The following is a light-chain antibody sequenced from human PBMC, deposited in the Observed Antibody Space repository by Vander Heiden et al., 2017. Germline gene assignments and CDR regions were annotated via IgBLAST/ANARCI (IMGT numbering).Light chain of an antibody. J-gene: IGLJ1*01. CDR3: QVWDSYTDQYV. Sequence: SYVLTQPPSVSVAPVKTARMACGGNNIGGKSVHCYQQKPGQAPVVVVYDDSDRPSGIPERFSGSNSGNTATLTISRVEAGDEADYFCQVWDSYTDQYVFGTGTKVTVL. V-gene: IGLV3-21*03. CDR2: DDS. CDR1: NIGGKS.